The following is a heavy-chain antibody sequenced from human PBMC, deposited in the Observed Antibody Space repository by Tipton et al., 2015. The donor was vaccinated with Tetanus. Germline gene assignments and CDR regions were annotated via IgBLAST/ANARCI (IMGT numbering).Heavy chain of an antibody. CDR1: GGSISGSY. Sequence: TLSLTCTVSGGSISGSYWNWFRHPPGKGLEWVGYVFYNGNPPYNPPHKSRVTISVDTSKNQSSLKLSSVTAADTAIYYCAREGPAAVHFGSWGQGTRGTVSS. CDR3: AREGPAAVHFGS. D-gene: IGHD6-13*01. J-gene: IGHJ4*02. V-gene: IGHV4-59*01. CDR2: VFYNGNP.